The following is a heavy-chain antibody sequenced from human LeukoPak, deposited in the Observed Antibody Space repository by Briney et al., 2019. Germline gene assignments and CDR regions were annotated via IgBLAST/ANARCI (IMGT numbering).Heavy chain of an antibody. CDR1: GFTFRRYA. CDR3: VKDSSSGSYFDY. Sequence: GGSLRLSCSASGFTFRRYAMHWVRQAPGKGLENVSAISSNGGSTYYADSVKGRFTISRDNSRNTLHLQMSRLRVEDTAVYYCVKDSSSGSYFDYWGQGTLVTVSS. D-gene: IGHD3-10*01. J-gene: IGHJ4*02. V-gene: IGHV3-64D*06. CDR2: ISSNGGST.